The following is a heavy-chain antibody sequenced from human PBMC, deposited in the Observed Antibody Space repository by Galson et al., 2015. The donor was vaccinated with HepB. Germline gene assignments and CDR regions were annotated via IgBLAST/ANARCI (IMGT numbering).Heavy chain of an antibody. CDR1: GGTFSSYA. CDR3: ARDGGNDCSSTSCYDSYYYYYGMDV. Sequence: SVKVSCKASGGTFSSYAISWVRQAPGQGLEWMGGIIPIFGTANYAQKFQGRVTITADESTSTAYMELSSLRSEDTAVYYCARDGGNDCSSTSCYDSYYYYYGMDVWGQGTTVTVSS. V-gene: IGHV1-69*13. CDR2: IIPIFGTA. D-gene: IGHD2-2*01. J-gene: IGHJ6*02.